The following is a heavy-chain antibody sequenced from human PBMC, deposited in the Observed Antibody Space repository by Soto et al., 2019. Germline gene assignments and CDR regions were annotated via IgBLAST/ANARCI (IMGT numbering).Heavy chain of an antibody. CDR3: ARESEDLTSNFDY. J-gene: IGHJ4*02. CDR2: ISSTTNYI. Sequence: XGSLRLSCSASGFTFTRYRMNWVRQAPGKGLEWVSSISSTTNYIYYGDSMKGRFTISRDNAKNSLYLEMNSLRAEDTAVYYCARESEDLTSNFDYWGQGTLVTVSS. CDR1: GFTFTRYR. V-gene: IGHV3-21*06.